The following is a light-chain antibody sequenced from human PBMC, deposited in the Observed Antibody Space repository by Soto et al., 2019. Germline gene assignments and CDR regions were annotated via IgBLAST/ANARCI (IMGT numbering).Light chain of an antibody. CDR3: QHFGGSSPYT. CDR2: STS. V-gene: IGKV3-20*01. J-gene: IGKJ2*01. CDR1: QSVTSKY. Sequence: ETGLRQSPGTLSLSPGERATLSCSASQSVTSKYLAWYEQKRGQAPRNLIYSTSSRATGVPDRFSVSGSGTYFTLTTSSLEPEDFAVYYCQHFGGSSPYTCGRGTNLDIE.